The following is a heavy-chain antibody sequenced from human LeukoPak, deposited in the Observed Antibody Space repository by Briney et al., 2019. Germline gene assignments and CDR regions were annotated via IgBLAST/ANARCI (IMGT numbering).Heavy chain of an antibody. D-gene: IGHD4-23*01. Sequence: GGSLRLSCAASGFTFSSYSMNWVRQAPGKGLEWVSLIYSGGTTYYADSVKGRFTISRDNSKNTLYLQMNSLRAEDTAVYYCARRAGGYSHPYDYWGQGILVIVSS. CDR3: ARRAGGYSHPYDY. V-gene: IGHV3-53*01. CDR1: GFTFSSYS. CDR2: IYSGGTT. J-gene: IGHJ4*02.